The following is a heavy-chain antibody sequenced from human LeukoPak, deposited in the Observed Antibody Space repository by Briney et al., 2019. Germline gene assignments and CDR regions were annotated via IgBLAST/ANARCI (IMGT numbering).Heavy chain of an antibody. J-gene: IGHJ4*02. Sequence: PGGSLRLSCTVSGGSISSSSYYWGWIRQPPGKGLEWFGSINYSGSTFYNPSLKSRVTISVDTSKNQCSLMRTSVTAADTAVYFCARARLSIVRGITNFDSWGQGTVVTVSS. V-gene: IGHV4-39*01. CDR1: GGSISSSSYY. CDR3: ARARLSIVRGITNFDS. CDR2: INYSGST. D-gene: IGHD3-10*01.